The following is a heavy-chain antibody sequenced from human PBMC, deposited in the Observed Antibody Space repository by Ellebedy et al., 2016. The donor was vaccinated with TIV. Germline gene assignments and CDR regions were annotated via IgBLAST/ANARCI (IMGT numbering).Heavy chain of an antibody. J-gene: IGHJ3*02. D-gene: IGHD6-6*01. CDR3: AKQGRRTDAFDI. V-gene: IGHV3-23*01. Sequence: GGSLRLXXAASGFTFSSYAMSWVRQAPGKGLEWVSAISGSGGSTYYADSVKGRFTISRDNSKNTLYLQMNSLRAEDTAVYYCAKQGRRTDAFDIWGQGTMVTVSS. CDR2: ISGSGGST. CDR1: GFTFSSYA.